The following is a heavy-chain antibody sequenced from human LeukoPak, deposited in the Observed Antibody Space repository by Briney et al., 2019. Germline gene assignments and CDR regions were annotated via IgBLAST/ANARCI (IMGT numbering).Heavy chain of an antibody. J-gene: IGHJ4*02. D-gene: IGHD3-10*01. Sequence: SETLSLTCTVSGGSISSNNYYWGWIRQPPGKGLEWIGSIYYSGSTYYNPSLKSRITISVDTSKNQFSLKLSSVTAADTAVYYCASRSTYYYGSGSYYWSYWGQGTLVTVSS. CDR1: GGSISSNNYY. V-gene: IGHV4-39*01. CDR3: ASRSTYYYGSGSYYWSY. CDR2: IYYSGST.